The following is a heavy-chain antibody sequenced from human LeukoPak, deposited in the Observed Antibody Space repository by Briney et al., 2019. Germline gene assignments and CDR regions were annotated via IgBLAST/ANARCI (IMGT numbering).Heavy chain of an antibody. Sequence: GGSLRLSCAASGFTFDDYAMHWVRQAPGKGLEWVSGISWNSGSIGYADSVKGRFTISRDNAKNSLYLQMNSLGAEDMALYYCAKAVDTAMVISAFDIWGQGTMVTVSS. V-gene: IGHV3-9*03. CDR2: ISWNSGSI. D-gene: IGHD5-18*01. J-gene: IGHJ3*02. CDR3: AKAVDTAMVISAFDI. CDR1: GFTFDDYA.